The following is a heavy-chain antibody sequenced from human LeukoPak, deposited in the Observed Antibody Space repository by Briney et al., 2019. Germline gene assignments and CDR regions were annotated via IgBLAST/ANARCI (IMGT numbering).Heavy chain of an antibody. J-gene: IGHJ3*02. CDR1: GFPVSSNY. CDR3: ARDRRGVCAFHI. D-gene: IGHD3-10*01. Sequence: GGSVSLLCAASGFPVSSNYINWVRQAPGKGLEWVSVIYSGGSTYYPDSVKGRFTISRDNSKNTMYLQMNSLRAEDTAVYYCARDRRGVCAFHIWGQGTMVTVSS. V-gene: IGHV3-53*01. CDR2: IYSGGST.